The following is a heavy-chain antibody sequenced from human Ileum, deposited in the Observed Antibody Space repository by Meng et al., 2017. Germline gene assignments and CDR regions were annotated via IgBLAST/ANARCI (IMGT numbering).Heavy chain of an antibody. CDR3: VRETAPDTQRQNDF. Sequence: EGALVGAGGGLVKAGGALRLSCVASGFTLSSHSIEWVRQAPGKGLEWVASISSTTRYIYYADSVKGRFTVSRDNAKNSVYLQMNSLRAEDTALYYCVRETAPDTQRQNDFWGQGTLVTVSS. CDR2: ISSTTRYI. D-gene: IGHD5-18*01. V-gene: IGHV3-21*02. J-gene: IGHJ4*02. CDR1: GFTLSSHS.